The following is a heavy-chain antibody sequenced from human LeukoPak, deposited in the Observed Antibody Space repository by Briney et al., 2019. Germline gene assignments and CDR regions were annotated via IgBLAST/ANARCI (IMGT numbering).Heavy chain of an antibody. CDR3: ARAGVGYCTNSVCYTDDY. CDR1: GGTFSSYA. D-gene: IGHD2-8*01. Sequence: SVKVSCKASGGTFSSYAISWVRQAPGQGLEWMGGIIPIFGTANYAQKFQGRVTITTDESTSTAYMELSSLRSEDTAVYYCARAGVGYCTNSVCYTDDYWGQGTLVTVSS. V-gene: IGHV1-69*05. CDR2: IIPIFGTA. J-gene: IGHJ4*02.